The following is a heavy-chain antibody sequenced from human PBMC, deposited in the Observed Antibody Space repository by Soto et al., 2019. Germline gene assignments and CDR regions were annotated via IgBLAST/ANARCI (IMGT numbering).Heavy chain of an antibody. J-gene: IGHJ6*01. Sequence: SETLSLTCAVSGYSISSGYYWGWIRQPPGKGLEWIGSIYHSGSTYYNASLKSRVTISVDTSKNQFSLKLTSVTDADTAVYYCASGIDFYYAMDVWGQGSTVTVSS. CDR1: GYSISSGYY. CDR3: ASGIDFYYAMDV. V-gene: IGHV4-38-2*01. CDR2: IYHSGST.